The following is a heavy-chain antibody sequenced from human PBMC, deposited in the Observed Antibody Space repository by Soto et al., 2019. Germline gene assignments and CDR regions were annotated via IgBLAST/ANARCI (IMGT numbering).Heavy chain of an antibody. Sequence: QVQLQQWGAGLLKPSETLSLTCAVYGGSFSGYYWSWIRQPPGKGLEWIGEINHSGSTNYNPSLKSRVTISVDTSKNPFSLKLSSVTAADTAVYYCARERVVPAAGGIDYWGQGTLVTVTS. CDR3: ARERVVPAAGGIDY. CDR1: GGSFSGYY. V-gene: IGHV4-34*01. D-gene: IGHD2-2*01. J-gene: IGHJ4*02. CDR2: INHSGST.